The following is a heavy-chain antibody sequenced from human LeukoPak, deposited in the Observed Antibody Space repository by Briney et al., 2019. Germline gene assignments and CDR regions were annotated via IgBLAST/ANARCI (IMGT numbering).Heavy chain of an antibody. CDR2: IYPGDSDT. V-gene: IGHV5-51*01. CDR3: ARQTGYYGSGSDAFDI. J-gene: IGHJ3*02. Sequence: GEALKISCKGSGYSFTSYWIGWVRQMPGKGLEGMGSIYPGDSDTRYSPSFQGQVTISADKAISTAYLQWSSLKASDTAMYYCARQTGYYGSGSDAFDIWGQGTMVTVSS. D-gene: IGHD3-10*01. CDR1: GYSFTSYW.